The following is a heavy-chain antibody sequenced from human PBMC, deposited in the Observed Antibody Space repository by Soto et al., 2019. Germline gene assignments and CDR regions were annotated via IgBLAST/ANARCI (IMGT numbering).Heavy chain of an antibody. CDR2: IIPIFGTA. CDR3: ARDLATVTSHFDY. CDR1: GGTFSSYA. D-gene: IGHD4-17*01. V-gene: IGHV1-69*13. Sequence: GASVKVSCKASGGTFSSYAISWVRQAPGQGLEWMGGIIPIFGTANYAQKFQGRVTITADESTSTAYMELSSLRSEDTAVYYCARDLATVTSHFDYWGQGTLVTVSS. J-gene: IGHJ4*02.